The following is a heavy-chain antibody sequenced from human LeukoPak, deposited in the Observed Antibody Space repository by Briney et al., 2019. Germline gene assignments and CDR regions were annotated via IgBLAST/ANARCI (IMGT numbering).Heavy chain of an antibody. V-gene: IGHV3-21*01. CDR1: GFSFSGYS. Sequence: PGGSLSLSCAASGFSFSGYSINRVRQAPGKGLEWVSSISPSSSYIYYADSVKGRFTISRDNAKNSLYLQMNSLRAEDTAVYYCARGRGCTSMSCYPDYWGAGTLVTVSS. CDR3: ARGRGCTSMSCYPDY. J-gene: IGHJ4*02. CDR2: ISPSSSYI. D-gene: IGHD2-2*01.